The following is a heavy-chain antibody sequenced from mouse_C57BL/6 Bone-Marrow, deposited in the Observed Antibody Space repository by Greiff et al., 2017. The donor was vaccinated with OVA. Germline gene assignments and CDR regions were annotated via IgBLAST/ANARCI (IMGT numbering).Heavy chain of an antibody. CDR2: IYPRSGNT. Sequence: VQLQQSGAELARPGASVKLSCKASGYTFTSYGISWVKQRTGQGLEWIGEIYPRSGNTYYNEKFKGKATLTADKSSSTAYMELRSLTSEDSAVYFCARGGLLWSYYYVMDYWGQGTSVTVSS. CDR3: ARGGLLWSYYYVMDY. D-gene: IGHD1-1*02. J-gene: IGHJ4*01. V-gene: IGHV1-81*01. CDR1: GYTFTSYG.